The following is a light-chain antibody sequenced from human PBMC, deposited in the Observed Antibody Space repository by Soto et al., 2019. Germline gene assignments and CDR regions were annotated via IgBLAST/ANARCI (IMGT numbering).Light chain of an antibody. CDR2: AES. Sequence: DIHVTQSPSSLSASVGDRVTITCRAAESISRHLNWYQQKPGRAPDILIYAESTLQNGVPYRFTGSGSGTELTLTITGLQLEDFATYYCQQDYSTLATCGQGTRLEIK. J-gene: IGKJ5*01. CDR1: ESISRH. CDR3: QQDYSTLAT. V-gene: IGKV1-39*01.